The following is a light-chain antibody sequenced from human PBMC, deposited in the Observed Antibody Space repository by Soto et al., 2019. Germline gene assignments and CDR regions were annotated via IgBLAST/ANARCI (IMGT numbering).Light chain of an antibody. J-gene: IGLJ1*01. CDR1: SSDVGGYNY. Sequence: QSALTQPASVSGSPGQSITISCTGTSSDVGGYNYVSWYQQHPGKAPKLMIYEVSKRPSGVSNRFSGSKSGNTASLTISGLQAEDEADYYCSSYTSSSTLCVFGTGTKLTVL. CDR2: EVS. V-gene: IGLV2-14*01. CDR3: SSYTSSSTLCV.